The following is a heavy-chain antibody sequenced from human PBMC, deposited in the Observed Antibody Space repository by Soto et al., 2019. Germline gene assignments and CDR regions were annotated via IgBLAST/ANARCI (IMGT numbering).Heavy chain of an antibody. CDR3: ASKHYDSSGYYYYFDS. Sequence: ASVKVSCKASGGTFSSYAISWVRQAPGQGLEWMGGIIPIFGTANYAQKFQGRVTITADESTSTAYMELSSLRSEDTAVYYCASKHYDSSGYYYYFDSWGQGTLVTVSS. CDR2: IIPIFGTA. J-gene: IGHJ4*02. D-gene: IGHD3-22*01. V-gene: IGHV1-69*13. CDR1: GGTFSSYA.